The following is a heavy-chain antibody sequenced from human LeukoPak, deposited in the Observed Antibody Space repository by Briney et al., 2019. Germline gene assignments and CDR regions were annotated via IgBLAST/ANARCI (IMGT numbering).Heavy chain of an antibody. Sequence: PSETLSLTCTVSGASISSNYWSWVRQPPGKGLEWIGFIYYSVRNNYNPSLKSRVTISVDTSKNQISLKLSSVTAADTAVYYCARLEYDILTGFTGRGGYFDYWGQGTLVTVSS. CDR1: GASISSNY. CDR2: IYYSVRN. V-gene: IGHV4-59*08. CDR3: ARLEYDILTGFTGRGGYFDY. J-gene: IGHJ4*02. D-gene: IGHD3-9*01.